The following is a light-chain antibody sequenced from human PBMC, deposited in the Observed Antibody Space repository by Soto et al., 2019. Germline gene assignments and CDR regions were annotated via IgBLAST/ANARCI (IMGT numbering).Light chain of an antibody. Sequence: EIVLTQSPGTLSLSPGERATLSCRASQSLRNSYLAWYRQRPGQAPRLLIYGVSARATGVPDRFSGSGSGTDFTLAINRLEPEDFAVYYCQQYDRSPFTFGQASTLEIK. CDR2: GVS. CDR1: QSLRNSY. J-gene: IGKJ2*01. V-gene: IGKV3-20*01. CDR3: QQYDRSPFT.